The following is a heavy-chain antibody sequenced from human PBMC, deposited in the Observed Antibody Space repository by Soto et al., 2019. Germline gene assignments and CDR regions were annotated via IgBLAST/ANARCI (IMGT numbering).Heavy chain of an antibody. J-gene: IGHJ6*02. Sequence: QVQLVESGGGVVQPGRSLRLSCAASGFTFSSYGMHWVRQAPGKGLEWVAVISYDGSNKYYADSVKGRFTISRDNSKNXRYLQMNSLRAEDTAVYYCAKDGAVTTRFYYYGMDVWGQGTTVTVSS. D-gene: IGHD4-17*01. V-gene: IGHV3-30*18. CDR1: GFTFSSYG. CDR2: ISYDGSNK. CDR3: AKDGAVTTRFYYYGMDV.